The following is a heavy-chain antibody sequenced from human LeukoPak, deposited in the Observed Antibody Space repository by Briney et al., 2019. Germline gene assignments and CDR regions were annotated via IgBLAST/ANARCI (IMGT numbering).Heavy chain of an antibody. J-gene: IGHJ4*02. CDR2: ISGSGGST. D-gene: IGHD3-9*01. Sequence: GSLRLSCAASGFTVSSNYMSWVRQAPGKGLEWVSAISGSGGSTYYADSVKGRFTISRDNSKNTLYLQMNSLRAEDTAVYYCAKTKYYDILTGFPPPFDYWGQGTLVTVSS. CDR3: AKTKYYDILTGFPPPFDY. V-gene: IGHV3-23*01. CDR1: GFTVSSNY.